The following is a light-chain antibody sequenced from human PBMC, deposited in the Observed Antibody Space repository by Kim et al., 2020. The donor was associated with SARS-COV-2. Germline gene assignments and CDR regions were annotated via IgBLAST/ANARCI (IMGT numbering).Light chain of an antibody. CDR1: SSDVGGYNY. CDR2: DVS. J-gene: IGLJ1*01. V-gene: IGLV2-11*01. Sequence: QSVTISCTGPSSDVGGYNYVSWYQQHPGKAPTLMIYDVSKRPSGVPDRFSGSKSGNTASLTISGLQAEDEADYYCCSYAGSYTFYVFGTGTKVTVL. CDR3: CSYAGSYTFYV.